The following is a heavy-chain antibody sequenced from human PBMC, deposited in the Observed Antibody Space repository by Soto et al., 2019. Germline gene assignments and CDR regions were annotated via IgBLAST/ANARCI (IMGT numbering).Heavy chain of an antibody. Sequence: GGSLRLSCAASGFTFSNAWMSWVRQAPGKGLEWVGRIKSKTDDGTTDYAAPVKGRFTISRDDSKNTLYLQMNSLKTEDTAVYYCTTEPHRPRVDYWGQGTLVTVSS. CDR3: TTEPHRPRVDY. J-gene: IGHJ4*02. CDR2: IKSKTDDGTT. CDR1: GFTFSNAW. V-gene: IGHV3-15*01.